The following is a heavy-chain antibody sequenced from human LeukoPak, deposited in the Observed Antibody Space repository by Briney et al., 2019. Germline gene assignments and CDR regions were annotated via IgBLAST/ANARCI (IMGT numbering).Heavy chain of an antibody. CDR2: INPNSGGT. J-gene: IGHJ6*03. Sequence: ASVKVSCKASGYTFTGYYMHWVRQAPGQGLEWMGWINPNSGGTNYAQKFQGRVTITADKSTSTAYMELSSLRSEDTAVYYCARTGTTTGYYYYYMDVWGKGTTVTVSS. V-gene: IGHV1-2*02. CDR1: GYTFTGYY. D-gene: IGHD1-1*01. CDR3: ARTGTTTGYYYYYMDV.